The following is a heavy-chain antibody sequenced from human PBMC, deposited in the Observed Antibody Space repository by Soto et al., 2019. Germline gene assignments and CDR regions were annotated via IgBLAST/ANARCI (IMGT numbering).Heavy chain of an antibody. CDR1: GFTFTDFY. V-gene: IGHV3-7*03. D-gene: IGHD4-4*01. J-gene: IGHJ4*02. CDR3: AGWGGHDYNY. Sequence: EVQLVQSGGGLVQPGGSLRLSCVGSGFTFTDFYMNWVRQAPGKGLEWVANIRPDGSETNYVEPVKGRFTTSRDNAKNSLFLQMNSLRADDTAVYYCAGWGGHDYNYWGQGILVTVSS. CDR2: IRPDGSET.